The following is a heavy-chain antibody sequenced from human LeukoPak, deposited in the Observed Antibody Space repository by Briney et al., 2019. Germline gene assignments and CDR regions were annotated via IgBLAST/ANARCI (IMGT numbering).Heavy chain of an antibody. J-gene: IGHJ5*02. CDR3: ARDLGSAAGIRWFDP. Sequence: ETLSLTCTVSGGSISSYYWSWIRQPPGKGLEWVANIKQDGSEKYYVDSVKGRFTISRDNAKNSLYLQMNSLRAEDTAVYYCARDLGSAAGIRWFDPWGQGTLVTVSS. V-gene: IGHV3-7*01. D-gene: IGHD6-13*01. CDR2: IKQDGSEK. CDR1: GGSISSYY.